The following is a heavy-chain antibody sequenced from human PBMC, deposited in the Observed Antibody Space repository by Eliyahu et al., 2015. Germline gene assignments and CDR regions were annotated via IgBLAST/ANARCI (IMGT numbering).Heavy chain of an antibody. CDR3: AKDTTEIGYYYGLNV. Sequence: QVRLVESGGGAVHPGGFQRPSCAXSGLGFGNFTMHWVRQGPGKGLGWVAIISHDGSNRYYADSVKGRFTISRDNSKKTLYLQMESLRAEDSAVYYCAKDTTEIGYYYGLNVWGQGTTVAVS. J-gene: IGHJ6*02. D-gene: IGHD1-14*01. V-gene: IGHV3-33*05. CDR2: ISHDGSNR. CDR1: GLGFGNFT.